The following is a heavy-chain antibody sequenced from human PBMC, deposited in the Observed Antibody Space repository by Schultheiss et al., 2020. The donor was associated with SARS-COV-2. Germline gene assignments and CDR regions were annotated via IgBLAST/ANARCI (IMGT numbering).Heavy chain of an antibody. Sequence: SETLSLTCTVSGGSISSYYWSWIRQPPGKGLEWIGYVHDSGTTNYNPSLRSRVIMSVDTSKNQFSLKLNSVTAADTAVYYCARASFGNTVTIDRWGQGTLVTVSS. CDR1: GGSISSYY. CDR3: ARASFGNTVTIDR. V-gene: IGHV4-59*12. CDR2: VHDSGTT. J-gene: IGHJ5*02. D-gene: IGHD4-17*01.